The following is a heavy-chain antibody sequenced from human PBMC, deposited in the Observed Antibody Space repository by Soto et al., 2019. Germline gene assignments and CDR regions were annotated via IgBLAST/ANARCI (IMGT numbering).Heavy chain of an antibody. CDR2: MYSGGST. D-gene: IGHD6-6*01. CDR3: EVRGDSASPYYVMDV. V-gene: IGHV3-53*01. Sequence: EVHLVESGGGLIQPGGSLRLSCAASGFTVSSNYMNWVRQAPGKGLEWVSVMYSGGSTYYADSVKGRFTLSSDISKNTLWLQMKSLRAEDTAVYYCEVRGDSASPYYVMDVWGQGATVTVSS. J-gene: IGHJ6*02. CDR1: GFTVSSNY.